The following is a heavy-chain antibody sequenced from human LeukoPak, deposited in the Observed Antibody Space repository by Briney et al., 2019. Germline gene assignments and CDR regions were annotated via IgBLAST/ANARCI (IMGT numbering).Heavy chain of an antibody. V-gene: IGHV3-21*01. Sequence: GGSLRLSCAASGFTFSSYSMNWVRQAPGKGLEWVSSISSSSSYIYYADSVKGRFTISRDNAKNSLYLQMNSLRAEDTAVYYCARDGSDTAMASCYYYGMDVWGQGTTVTVSS. CDR3: ARDGSDTAMASCYYYGMDV. D-gene: IGHD5-18*01. CDR2: ISSSSSYI. J-gene: IGHJ6*02. CDR1: GFTFSSYS.